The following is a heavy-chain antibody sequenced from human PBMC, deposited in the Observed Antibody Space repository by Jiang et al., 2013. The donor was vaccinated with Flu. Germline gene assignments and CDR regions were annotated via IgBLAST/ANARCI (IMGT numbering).Heavy chain of an antibody. J-gene: IGHJ4*02. CDR3: ARDLGPYDMLLDY. Sequence: VQLVESGPGLVKPSETLSLTCTVSGGSISSYYWSWIRQPPGKGLEWIGYIYYSGSTNYNPSLKSRVTISVDTSKNQFSLKLSSVTAADTAVYYCARDLGPYDMLLDYWGQGTLVTVSS. V-gene: IGHV4-59*13. D-gene: IGHD3-22*01. CDR1: GGSISSYY. CDR2: IYYSGST.